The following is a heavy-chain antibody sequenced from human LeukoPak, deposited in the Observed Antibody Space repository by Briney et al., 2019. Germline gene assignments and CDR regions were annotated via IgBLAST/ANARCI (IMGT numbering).Heavy chain of an antibody. CDR1: GGSISSGDYY. Sequence: PSETLSLTCTVSGGSISSGDYYWSWIRQPPGKGLEWIGYIYYSGSTYYNTSLKSRVTISVDTSKNQFSLKLSSVTAADTAVYYCARVRGRDNPDYDYGQVYWGQGTLVTVSS. J-gene: IGHJ4*02. CDR2: IYYSGST. CDR3: ARVRGRDNPDYDYGQVY. V-gene: IGHV4-30-4*01. D-gene: IGHD3-16*01.